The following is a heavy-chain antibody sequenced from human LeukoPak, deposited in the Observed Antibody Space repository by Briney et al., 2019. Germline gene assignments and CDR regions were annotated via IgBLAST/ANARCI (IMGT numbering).Heavy chain of an antibody. Sequence: PGESLKISCKGSGYSFTSYWIGWVRQMPGKGLEWMGIIYPGDSDTRYSPSFQGQVTISADKSIGTAYLQWSSLKASDTVMYYCARQRGYYDSTSGMDVWGQGTTVTVSS. CDR2: IYPGDSDT. CDR1: GYSFTSYW. CDR3: ARQRGYYDSTSGMDV. V-gene: IGHV5-51*01. D-gene: IGHD3-22*01. J-gene: IGHJ6*02.